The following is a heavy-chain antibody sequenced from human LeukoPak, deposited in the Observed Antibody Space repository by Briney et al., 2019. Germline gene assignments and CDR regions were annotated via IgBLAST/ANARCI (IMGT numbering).Heavy chain of an antibody. CDR1: GGSISGYY. D-gene: IGHD6-19*01. CDR3: ARRRDSSGWAHFDY. V-gene: IGHV4-59*08. J-gene: IGHJ4*02. Sequence: SETLSLTCTVSGGSISGYYWSWIRQPPGKGLEWIAYIYYSGSTNYNPSLKSRVTISVDTSKNQFSLKLSSVTATDTAVYYCARRRDSSGWAHFDYWGQGTLVTVSS. CDR2: IYYSGST.